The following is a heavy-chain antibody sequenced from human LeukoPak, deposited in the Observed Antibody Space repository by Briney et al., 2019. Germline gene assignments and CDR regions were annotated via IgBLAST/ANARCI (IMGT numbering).Heavy chain of an antibody. Sequence: GASVKVSCKASGYTFTSYDINWVRPATGQGLEWMGWMNPNSGNTGYAQKFQGRVTMTRNTSISTAYMELSSLRSEDTAVYYCARFQGYYYYMDVWGKGTTVTISS. CDR1: GYTFTSYD. CDR2: MNPNSGNT. CDR3: ARFQGYYYYMDV. V-gene: IGHV1-8*01. J-gene: IGHJ6*03.